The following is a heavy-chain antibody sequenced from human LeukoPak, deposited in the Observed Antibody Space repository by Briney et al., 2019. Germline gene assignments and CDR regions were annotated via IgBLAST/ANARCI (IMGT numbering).Heavy chain of an antibody. CDR3: ANEGYCSSTSCYSFDY. Sequence: GGSLRLSCAASGFTFSSYAMSWVRQAPGKGLEWVSGISGSGGSTYYADSVKGRFTISRDNSKNTLYLQMNSLRAEDTAVYYCANEGYCSSTSCYSFDYWGQGTLVTVSS. CDR1: GFTFSSYA. CDR2: ISGSGGST. V-gene: IGHV3-23*01. J-gene: IGHJ4*02. D-gene: IGHD2-2*01.